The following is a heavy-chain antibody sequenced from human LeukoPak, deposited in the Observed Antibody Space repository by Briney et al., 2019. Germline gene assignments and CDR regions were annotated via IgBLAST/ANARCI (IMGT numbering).Heavy chain of an antibody. CDR1: GFTFSSYA. V-gene: IGHV3-23*01. CDR3: AKDRLVGGSGSSGDFDY. D-gene: IGHD3-10*01. J-gene: IGHJ4*02. Sequence: GGSLRLSCAASGFTFSSYAMSWVRQAPGKGLEWVSAISGSGGSTYHADSVKGRFTISRDNSKNTLYLQMNSLRAEDTAVYYCAKDRLVGGSGSSGDFDYWGQGTLVTVSS. CDR2: ISGSGGST.